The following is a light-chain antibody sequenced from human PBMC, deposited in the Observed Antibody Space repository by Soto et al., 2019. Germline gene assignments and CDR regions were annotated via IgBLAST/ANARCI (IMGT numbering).Light chain of an antibody. J-gene: IGKJ2*01. CDR3: QQYNNWPPYT. CDR2: DVS. Sequence: EIVMTQSPATLSVSPGERATLSCRASQSVSNNLAWYQQKPGQAPRLLIYDVSTRATGIPARFSGSGSGTEFTLTISSLQSEDFAVYYCQQYNNWPPYTFGQGTKLEIK. CDR1: QSVSNN. V-gene: IGKV3-15*01.